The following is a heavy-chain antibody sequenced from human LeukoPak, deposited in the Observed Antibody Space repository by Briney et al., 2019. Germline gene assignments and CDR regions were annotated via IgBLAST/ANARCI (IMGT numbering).Heavy chain of an antibody. D-gene: IGHD6-6*01. CDR2: IYAGGTT. V-gene: IGHV3-53*01. J-gene: IGHJ4*02. CDR1: GFTVSSNY. CDR3: ARVPYSSSSLSYFDY. Sequence: GGSLRLSCAASGFTVSSNYMGWVRQASGKGLEWVSLIYAGGTTYYATSVKGRFTLSRDSSKNTLYLQMNSLRADDTAVYFCARVPYSSSSLSYFDYWGQGTLVTVSS.